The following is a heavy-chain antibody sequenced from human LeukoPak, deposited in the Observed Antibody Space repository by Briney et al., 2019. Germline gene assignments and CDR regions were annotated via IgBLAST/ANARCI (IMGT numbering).Heavy chain of an antibody. D-gene: IGHD3-16*01. CDR1: GFTFSSYG. CDR2: ISYDGSNK. J-gene: IGHJ5*02. V-gene: IGHV3-30*03. Sequence: GGSLRLSCAASGFTFSSYGMHWVRQAPGKGLVGVAVISYDGSNKYYADSVKGRFTISRDNSKNTLYLQMNSLRAEDTAVYYCARASGGGGLDPWGQGTLVTVSS. CDR3: ARASGGGGLDP.